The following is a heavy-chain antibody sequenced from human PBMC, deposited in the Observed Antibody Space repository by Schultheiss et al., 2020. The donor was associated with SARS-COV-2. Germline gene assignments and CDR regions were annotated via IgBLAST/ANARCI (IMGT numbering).Heavy chain of an antibody. V-gene: IGHV3-53*01. D-gene: IGHD5-12*01. CDR2: IYSGGST. CDR3: ARDLDIVATIHFDY. J-gene: IGHJ4*02. Sequence: GGSLRLSCAASGFTVSSNYMSWVRQAPGKGLEWVSVIYSGGSTYYADSVKGRFTISRDNAKNSLYLQMNSLRAEDTAVYYCARDLDIVATIHFDYWGQGTLVTVSS. CDR1: GFTVSSNY.